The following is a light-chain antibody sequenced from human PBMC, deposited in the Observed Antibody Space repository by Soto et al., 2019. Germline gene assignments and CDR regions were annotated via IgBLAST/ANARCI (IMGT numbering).Light chain of an antibody. CDR2: DAS. J-gene: IGKJ4*01. V-gene: IGKV3-20*01. CDR3: QQYVTSPLT. CDR1: QSVNNNF. Sequence: EIVLTQSPGTLSLSPGERATLSCRASQSVNNNFLAWYQQKPGQAPRLLIYDASSRATGIPDRFSGSGSGTDFPLTMSRLEPEDFAVYSCQQYVTSPLTFGGGTKVEIK.